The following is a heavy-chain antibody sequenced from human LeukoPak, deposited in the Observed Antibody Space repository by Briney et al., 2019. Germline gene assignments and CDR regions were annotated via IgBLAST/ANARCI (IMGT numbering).Heavy chain of an antibody. D-gene: IGHD3-10*02. V-gene: IGHV3-23*01. CDR3: AELGITMIGGV. J-gene: IGHJ6*04. CDR2: ISGSGGST. CDR1: GFTFGSYS. Sequence: GGSLRLSCAASGFTFGSYSMTWVRQAPGKGLEWVSSISGSGGSTYYADSVKGRFTISRDNAKNSLYLQMNSLRAEDTAVYYCAELGITMIGGVWGKGTTVTISS.